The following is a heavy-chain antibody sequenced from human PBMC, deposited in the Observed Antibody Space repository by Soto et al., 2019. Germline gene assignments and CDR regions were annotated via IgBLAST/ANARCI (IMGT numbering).Heavy chain of an antibody. CDR3: ARALYPTRLWST. V-gene: IGHV1-69*02. CDR1: GGTFSSYT. J-gene: IGHJ5*02. CDR2: IIPILGIA. Sequence: QIQLVQSGAEVKKPGSSVKVSCKASGGTFSSYTISWVRQAPGQGREWMGRIIPILGIANYAQKFQGRVTITADKSTSTADMELSSLRSEDTAVYYCARALYPTRLWSTWGQGTMVTVSS. D-gene: IGHD5-18*01.